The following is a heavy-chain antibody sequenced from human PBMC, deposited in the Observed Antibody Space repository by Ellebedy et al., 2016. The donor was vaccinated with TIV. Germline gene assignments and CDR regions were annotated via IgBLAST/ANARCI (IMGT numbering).Heavy chain of an antibody. J-gene: IGHJ4*02. D-gene: IGHD1-26*01. V-gene: IGHV1-69*13. CDR1: GGTFSSYA. Sequence: SVKVSXXASGGTFSSYAISWVRQAPGQGLEWMGGIIPIFGTANYAQKFQGRVTITADESTSTAYMELSSLRSEDTAVYYCARGKGELRISGFDYWGQGTLVTVSS. CDR3: ARGKGELRISGFDY. CDR2: IIPIFGTA.